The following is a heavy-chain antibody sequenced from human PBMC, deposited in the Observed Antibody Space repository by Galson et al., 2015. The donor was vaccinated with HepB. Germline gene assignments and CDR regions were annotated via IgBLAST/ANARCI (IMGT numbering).Heavy chain of an antibody. D-gene: IGHD2-2*01. CDR1: GYSFTSYW. CDR2: IYPGDSDT. CDR3: ARHQPAEGGDIVVVPAATNYWYFDL. J-gene: IGHJ2*01. V-gene: IGHV5-51*01. Sequence: QSGAEVKKPGESLKISCKGSGYSFTSYWIGWVRQMPGKGLEWMGIIYPGDSDTRYSPSFQGQVTISADKSISTAYLQWSSLKASDTAMYYCARHQPAEGGDIVVVPAATNYWYFDLWGRGTLVTVSS.